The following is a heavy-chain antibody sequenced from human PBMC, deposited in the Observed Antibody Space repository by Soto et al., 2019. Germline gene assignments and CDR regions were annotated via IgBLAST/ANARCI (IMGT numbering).Heavy chain of an antibody. Sequence: GGSLRLSCAASGFTFSSYSMNWVRQAPGKGLEWVSSISSSSSYIYYADSVKGRFTISRDNAKNSLYLQMNSLRAEDTAVYYCAKYPLYYDSSAPYYYGMDVWGQGTTVNVSS. CDR1: GFTFSSYS. V-gene: IGHV3-21*01. D-gene: IGHD3-22*01. CDR3: AKYPLYYDSSAPYYYGMDV. CDR2: ISSSSSYI. J-gene: IGHJ6*02.